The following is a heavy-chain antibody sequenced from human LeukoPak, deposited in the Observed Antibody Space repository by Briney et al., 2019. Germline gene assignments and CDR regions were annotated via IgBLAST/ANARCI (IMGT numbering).Heavy chain of an antibody. CDR1: GYTFTGHY. CDR3: ARRAVEYNWNDFAY. D-gene: IGHD1-1*01. CDR2: INPNSGGT. V-gene: IGHV1-2*02. J-gene: IGHJ4*02. Sequence: ASVKVSCKASGYTFTGHYLHWVRQAPGQGLEWMGWINPNSGGTKYAQNFQGRVTMTRDTSISTAYMELSRLRSDDTAVYYCARRAVEYNWNDFAYWGQGTLVTVSS.